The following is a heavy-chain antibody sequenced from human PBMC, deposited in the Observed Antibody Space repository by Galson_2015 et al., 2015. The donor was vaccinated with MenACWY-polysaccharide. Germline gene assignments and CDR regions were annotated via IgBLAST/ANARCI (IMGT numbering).Heavy chain of an antibody. J-gene: IGHJ3*02. V-gene: IGHV3-9*01. CDR2: ISWNGGII. CDR3: VKDTGSGYGTDAFDI. D-gene: IGHD5-12*01. Sequence: SLRLSCAASGFTFDDYAMHWVRQAPGKGLEWVSGISWNGGIIGYADSVKGRFTISRDNGKKSLYLQMNSLRADDTALYYCVKDTGSGYGTDAFDIWGQGTMVTVSS. CDR1: GFTFDDYA.